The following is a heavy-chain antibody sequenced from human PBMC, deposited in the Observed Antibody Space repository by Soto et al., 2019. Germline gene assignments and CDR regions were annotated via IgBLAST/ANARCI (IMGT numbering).Heavy chain of an antibody. Sequence: LRLSCAAAGFTFSNVWMIWVRQAPGKGLEWLGRIKSKSDGGTTDYAAPVKGRFTISRDDSKNTLYLQMNSLKTEDTAVYYCSTELRSHYWGQGTLVTVSS. V-gene: IGHV3-15*01. CDR1: GFTFSNVW. D-gene: IGHD5-12*01. CDR3: STELRSHY. CDR2: IKSKSDGGTT. J-gene: IGHJ4*02.